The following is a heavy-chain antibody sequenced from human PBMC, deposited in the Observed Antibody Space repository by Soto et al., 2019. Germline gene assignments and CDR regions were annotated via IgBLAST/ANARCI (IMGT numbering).Heavy chain of an antibody. CDR3: AKDRAWRVYYGMDV. Sequence: GGSLRLSCAASGFTFSSYGMHWVRQAPGKGLEWVAVISYDGSNKYYADSVKGRFTISRDNSKNTLYLQMNSLRAEETAVYYCAKDRAWRVYYGMDVGGQGTRVTVPS. D-gene: IGHD3-3*01. CDR1: GFTFSSYG. CDR2: ISYDGSNK. J-gene: IGHJ6*02. V-gene: IGHV3-30*18.